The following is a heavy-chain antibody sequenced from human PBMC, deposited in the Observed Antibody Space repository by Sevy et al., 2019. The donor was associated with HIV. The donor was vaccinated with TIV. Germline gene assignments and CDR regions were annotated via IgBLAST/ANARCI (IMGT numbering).Heavy chain of an antibody. CDR3: ARDSSYYGSGRGEDY. Sequence: GGSLRLSCAASGFTVSSNYMSWVRQAPGKGLEWVSVIYSGGSTYYADSVKDRFTISRDNSKNTLYLQMNSLRAEDTAVYYCARDSSYYGSGRGEDYWGQGTLVTVSS. CDR2: IYSGGST. D-gene: IGHD3-10*01. CDR1: GFTVSSNY. V-gene: IGHV3-53*01. J-gene: IGHJ4*02.